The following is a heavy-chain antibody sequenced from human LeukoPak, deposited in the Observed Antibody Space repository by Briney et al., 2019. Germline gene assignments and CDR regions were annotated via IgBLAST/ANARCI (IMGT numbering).Heavy chain of an antibody. J-gene: IGHJ5*02. D-gene: IGHD6-19*01. CDR1: GFTFSSYW. CDR3: ARAQAVAGTGGFDP. V-gene: IGHV3-74*01. Sequence: PGGSLRLSCAASGFTFSSYWMHWVRQARGKGLVWVSRINSDGSSTSYADSVKGRFTISRDNAKNTLYLQMNSLRDEDTAIYYCARAQAVAGTGGFDPWGQGTLVTVSS. CDR2: INSDGSST.